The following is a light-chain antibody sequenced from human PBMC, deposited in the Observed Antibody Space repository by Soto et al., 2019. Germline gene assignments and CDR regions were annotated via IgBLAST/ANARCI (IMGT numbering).Light chain of an antibody. V-gene: IGKV1-5*01. J-gene: IGKJ2*03. CDR2: DAS. CDR1: QSISSW. Sequence: DIQMTQSPSTLSASVGDRVTITCRARQSISSWLAWYQQKPGKAPKLLIYDASSLESGVPSSFSGSGSGTEFPLTISSLQPDDFATYYCQQYNTAYSFGQGTKLEIK. CDR3: QQYNTAYS.